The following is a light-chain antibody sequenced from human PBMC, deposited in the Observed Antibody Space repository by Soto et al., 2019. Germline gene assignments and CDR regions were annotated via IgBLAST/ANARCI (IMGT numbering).Light chain of an antibody. CDR3: QQGHNWPLT. J-gene: IGKJ2*01. V-gene: IGKV3-15*01. Sequence: EIVMTQSPATLSVSPGERATLSCRASQSISTELAWYQQKPGQPPSLLIYSASTRATGVPARFTGSGSGSEFTLTISGLQSGDFAVYYCQQGHNWPLTFGQGTRLEI. CDR1: QSISTE. CDR2: SAS.